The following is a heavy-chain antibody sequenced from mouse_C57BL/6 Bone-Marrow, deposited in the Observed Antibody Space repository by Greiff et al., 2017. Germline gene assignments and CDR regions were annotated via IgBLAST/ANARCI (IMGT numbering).Heavy chain of an antibody. CDR2: IYPRDGST. J-gene: IGHJ1*03. CDR3: ARDYGSSYWYFAV. Sequence: QVQLQQSGPELVKPGASVKLSCKASGYTFTSYDINWVKQRPGQGLEWIGWIYPRDGSTKYTEKFKGKATLTVDTSSSTAYMELHSLTSEDSAIYFCARDYGSSYWYFAVWGTGTTVTVSS. D-gene: IGHD1-1*01. CDR1: GYTFTSYD. V-gene: IGHV1-85*01.